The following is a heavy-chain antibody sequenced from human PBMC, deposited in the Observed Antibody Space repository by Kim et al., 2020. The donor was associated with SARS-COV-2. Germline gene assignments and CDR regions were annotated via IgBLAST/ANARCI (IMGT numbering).Heavy chain of an antibody. J-gene: IGHJ4*02. CDR3: ARGGQIQLWED. V-gene: IGHV4-59*09. Sequence: TNYNPSLKSRVTISVDTSKNQFSLKLSSVTAADTAVYYCARGGQIQLWEDWGQGTLVTVSS. D-gene: IGHD5-18*01. CDR2: T.